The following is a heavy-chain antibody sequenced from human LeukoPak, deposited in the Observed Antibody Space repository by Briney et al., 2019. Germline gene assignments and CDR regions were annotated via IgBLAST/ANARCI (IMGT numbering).Heavy chain of an antibody. CDR3: ARDFFPVVDSTWYEIGY. V-gene: IGHV3-30-3*01. Sequence: PGGSLRLSYAASGFTFNDYAMYWVRQAPGKGLEWVTLISYDGYDKSYADSVRGRFTISRDNSRNTLYLQMDSLRSEDTAVYYCARDFFPVVDSTWYEIGYWGQGTLVTVSS. CDR1: GFTFNDYA. CDR2: ISYDGYDK. J-gene: IGHJ4*02. D-gene: IGHD2-21*01.